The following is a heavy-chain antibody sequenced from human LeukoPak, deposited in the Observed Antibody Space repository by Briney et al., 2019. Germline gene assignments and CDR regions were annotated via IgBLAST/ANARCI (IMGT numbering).Heavy chain of an antibody. J-gene: IGHJ5*02. Sequence: ASVKVSCKVSGYTLTELSMHWVRQAPGKGLEWMGGFDPEDGETIYAQKFQGRVTMTEDTSTDTAYMELSSLRSEDTAVYYCAKDPYNWNPPNWFDPWGQGTLVTVSS. CDR2: FDPEDGET. D-gene: IGHD1-20*01. CDR3: AKDPYNWNPPNWFDP. V-gene: IGHV1-24*01. CDR1: GYTLTELS.